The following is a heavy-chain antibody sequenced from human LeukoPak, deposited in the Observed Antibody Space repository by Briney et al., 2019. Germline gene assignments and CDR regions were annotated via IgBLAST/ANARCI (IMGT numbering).Heavy chain of an antibody. CDR1: GGSISSYC. CDR2: IYTSGST. CDR3: TRHSSTLPRGSLDY. Sequence: SETLSLTCTVSGGSISSYCWSWIRQPPGKGLEWIGYIYTSGSTNYNPSLKSRVTISVDTSKNQFSLKLSSVTAADTAVYYCTRHSSTLPRGSLDYWGQGTLVTVSS. J-gene: IGHJ4*02. D-gene: IGHD2/OR15-2a*01. V-gene: IGHV4-4*09.